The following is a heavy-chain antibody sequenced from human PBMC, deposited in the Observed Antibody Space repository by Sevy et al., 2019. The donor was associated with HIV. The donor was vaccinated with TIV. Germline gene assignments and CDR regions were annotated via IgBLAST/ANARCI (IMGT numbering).Heavy chain of an antibody. CDR2: ISNSGTNI. D-gene: IGHD4-17*01. CDR3: ARDLPPSATTVAHFDY. CDR1: GFRFSSYE. V-gene: IGHV3-48*03. J-gene: IGHJ4*02. Sequence: GGSLRLSCAASGFRFSSYEMNWVRQAPGKGLERVASISNSGTNIYYSDSVRGRFTISRDTAKNSLYLQMNSLRAEDTAVYYCARDLPPSATTVAHFDYWGQGTLVTVS.